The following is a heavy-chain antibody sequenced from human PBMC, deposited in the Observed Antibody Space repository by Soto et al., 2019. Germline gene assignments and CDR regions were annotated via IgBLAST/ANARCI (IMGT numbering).Heavy chain of an antibody. J-gene: IGHJ2*01. D-gene: IGHD3-3*01. V-gene: IGHV3-53*01. CDR3: ARVSGTITIFGVLIPTHWYFDL. Sequence: LRLSCAVSGFTVSNNYMSWVRQAPGKGLEGVSVIYSGGVTHYADSVKGRFTVSRDDSKNTLFLQMNSLKAEDTAVYYCARVSGTITIFGVLIPTHWYFDLWGRGTLVTVSS. CDR1: GFTVSNNY. CDR2: IYSGGVT.